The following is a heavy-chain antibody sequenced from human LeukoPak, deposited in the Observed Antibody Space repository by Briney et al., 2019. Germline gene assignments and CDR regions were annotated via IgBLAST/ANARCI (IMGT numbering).Heavy chain of an antibody. CDR1: GFTFSNYA. CDR3: AGGEAFAFDM. J-gene: IGHJ3*02. V-gene: IGHV3-23*01. CDR2: INGRDGRT. Sequence: PGGSLRLSCAAPGFTFSNYAMGWVRQAPGKGLEWVSSINGRDGRTYYADSVRGRFSISSDNPKNTLFLQMNSLRAEDTAVYYCAGGEAFAFDMWGQGTVVTASS. D-gene: IGHD2-21*01.